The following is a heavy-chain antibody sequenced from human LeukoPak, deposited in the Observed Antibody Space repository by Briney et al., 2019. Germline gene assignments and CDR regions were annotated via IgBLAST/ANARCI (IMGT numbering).Heavy chain of an antibody. D-gene: IGHD3-10*01. V-gene: IGHV3-48*03. Sequence: GGSLRLSCAASGFTFSSYEMNWVRQAPGKGLEWVSYISSSGSTIYYADSVKGRFTISRDNAKNSLYLQMNSLRAEDTAVYYCARVNYYGSGSYSALYYYYGRDVWGKGPTVPVPS. CDR2: ISSSGSTI. CDR1: GFTFSSYE. CDR3: ARVNYYGSGSYSALYYYYGRDV. J-gene: IGHJ6*04.